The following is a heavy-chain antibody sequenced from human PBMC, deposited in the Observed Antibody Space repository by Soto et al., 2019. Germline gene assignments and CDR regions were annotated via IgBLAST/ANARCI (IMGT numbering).Heavy chain of an antibody. J-gene: IGHJ3*02. Sequence: SETLSLTCTVSGGSISNNNYYWDWIRQPPGKGLDWIGSVYYSGSTYYNPSLKSRVTISVDTSKNQFSLKLSSVTAADTAMYYCVRHDRAAGGSFAFDIWGQGTMVTVSS. CDR1: GGSISNNNYY. D-gene: IGHD6-13*01. V-gene: IGHV4-39*01. CDR2: VYYSGST. CDR3: VRHDRAAGGSFAFDI.